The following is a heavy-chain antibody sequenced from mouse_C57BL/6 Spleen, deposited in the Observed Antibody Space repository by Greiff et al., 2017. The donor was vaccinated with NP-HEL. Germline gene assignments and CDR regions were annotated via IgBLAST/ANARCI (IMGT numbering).Heavy chain of an antibody. V-gene: IGHV1-69*01. Sequence: VQLQQPGAELVMPGASVKLSCKASGYTFTSYWMHWVKQRPGQGLEWIGEIDPSDSYTNYNQKFKGKSTLTVDKSSSTAYMQLSSLTSEDSAVYYCARRGFLYAMDYWGQGTSVTVSS. CDR2: IDPSDSYT. J-gene: IGHJ4*01. CDR3: ARRGFLYAMDY. CDR1: GYTFTSYW.